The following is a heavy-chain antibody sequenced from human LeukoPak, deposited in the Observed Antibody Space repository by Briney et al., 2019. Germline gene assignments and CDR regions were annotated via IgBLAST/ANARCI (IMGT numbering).Heavy chain of an antibody. CDR3: ARVIAARERAWFGELRLYYYSYIDV. J-gene: IGHJ6*03. D-gene: IGHD3-10*01. Sequence: GGSLRLSCAASGFTVSSNYMSWVRQAPGKGLEWVSVIYSDGSTYYADSVKGRFTISRDNSKNTLYLQMNSLRAEDTAVYYCARVIAARERAWFGELRLYYYSYIDVWGKGTTVTISS. V-gene: IGHV3-66*01. CDR2: IYSDGST. CDR1: GFTVSSNY.